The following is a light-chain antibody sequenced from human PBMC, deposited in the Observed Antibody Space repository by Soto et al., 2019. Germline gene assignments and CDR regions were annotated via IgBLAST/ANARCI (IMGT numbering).Light chain of an antibody. V-gene: IGKV1-33*01. CDR3: QQYYNLLPFT. J-gene: IGKJ3*01. Sequence: DIQMTQSPSSLSAYVGDRVTITCQASQHIINYVKWYQQKPGTTPKLLIYDAFNLETVVPSRFGGSGSLTDFTFAIRSLQPEDSATYYCQQYYNLLPFTFGPWTKVDIK. CDR1: QHIINY. CDR2: DAF.